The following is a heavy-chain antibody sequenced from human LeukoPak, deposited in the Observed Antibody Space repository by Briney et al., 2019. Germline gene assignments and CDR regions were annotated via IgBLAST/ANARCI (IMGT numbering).Heavy chain of an antibody. D-gene: IGHD6-19*01. CDR2: ISSSSSTI. CDR1: GFTFSSYS. J-gene: IGHJ4*02. CDR3: ARVSIGWYHFDY. Sequence: GGSLRLSCAASGFTFSSYSMNWVRQAPGKGLEWGSYISSSSSTIYYADSMKGRFTISRDNAKNTLYLQMNSLRAEDTAVYYCARVSIGWYHFDYWGQGTLVTVSS. V-gene: IGHV3-48*04.